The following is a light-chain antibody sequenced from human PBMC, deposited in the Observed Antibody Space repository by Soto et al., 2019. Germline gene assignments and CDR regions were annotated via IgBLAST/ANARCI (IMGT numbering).Light chain of an antibody. Sequence: EIVMTQSPGTLSVSPGARVTLSCRASQSVTFNLAWYQQRPGQAPRLLIHGAFSRATGVPARFSGSGSGTEFTLAISGLQSEDFAVYYCQQYNQWPVTCGQGTKLEIK. J-gene: IGKJ2*01. V-gene: IGKV3-15*01. CDR1: QSVTFN. CDR3: QQYNQWPVT. CDR2: GAF.